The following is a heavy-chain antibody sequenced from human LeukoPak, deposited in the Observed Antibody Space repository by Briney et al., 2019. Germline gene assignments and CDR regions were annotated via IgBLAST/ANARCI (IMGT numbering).Heavy chain of an antibody. D-gene: IGHD1-26*01. J-gene: IGHJ4*02. V-gene: IGHV1-18*01. CDR1: GYTFITYG. CDR2: ITPYNGDT. Sequence: ASVKVSCKASGYTFITYGITWVRQAPGQGLEWMGWITPYNGDTNYAQNLQDRVTMTTDTSTSTAYMELRSLRSDDTAVYYCARVTGSIDYWGQGTLVTVSS. CDR3: ARVTGSIDY.